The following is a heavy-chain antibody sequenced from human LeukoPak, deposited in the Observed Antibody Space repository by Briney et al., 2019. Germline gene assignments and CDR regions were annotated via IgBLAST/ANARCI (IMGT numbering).Heavy chain of an antibody. CDR1: GFSFSSYA. J-gene: IGHJ4*02. CDR3: AKGSSGNYGGRLDY. V-gene: IGHV3-23*01. Sequence: GGSLRLSCAASGFSFSSYALTWVRQAPGMRLEWVSTISYDGADKYYADSARGRFTFSRDNSKNTVYLQMNSLGAEDTAVYFCAKGSSGNYGGRLDYWGQGTLVTVSS. CDR2: ISYDGADK. D-gene: IGHD3-10*01.